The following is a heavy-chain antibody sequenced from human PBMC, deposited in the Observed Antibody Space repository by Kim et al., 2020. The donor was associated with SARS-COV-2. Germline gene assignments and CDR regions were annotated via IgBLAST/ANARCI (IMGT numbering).Heavy chain of an antibody. V-gene: IGHV3-33*01. CDR3: ARGHRYDFWSGYYSAKGAEYFQH. D-gene: IGHD3-3*01. CDR1: GFTFSSYG. Sequence: GGSLRLSCAASGFTFSSYGMHWVRQAPGKGLEWVAVIWYDGSNKYYADSVKGRFTISRDNSKNTLYLQMNSLRAEDTAVYYCARGHRYDFWSGYYSAKGAEYFQHWGQGTLVTVSS. CDR2: IWYDGSNK. J-gene: IGHJ1*01.